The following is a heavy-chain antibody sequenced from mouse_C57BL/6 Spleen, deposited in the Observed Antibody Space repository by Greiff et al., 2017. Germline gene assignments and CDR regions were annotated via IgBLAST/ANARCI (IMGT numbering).Heavy chain of an antibody. D-gene: IGHD1-1*01. J-gene: IGHJ2*01. Sequence: VQLKQSGPELVKPGASVKISCKASGYSFTDYNMNWVKQSNGKSLEWIGVINPNYGTTSYNQKFKGKATLTVDQSSSTAYMQLNSLPSEDSAVYYCARRNYDCSSLIPFDYWGQGTTLTVSS. CDR2: INPNYGTT. V-gene: IGHV1-39*01. CDR3: ARRNYDCSSLIPFDY. CDR1: GYSFTDYN.